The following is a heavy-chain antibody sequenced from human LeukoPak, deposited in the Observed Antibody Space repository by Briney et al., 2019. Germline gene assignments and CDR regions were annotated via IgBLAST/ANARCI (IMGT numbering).Heavy chain of an antibody. CDR3: ARDRLPITMVRGVTIDY. J-gene: IGHJ4*02. D-gene: IGHD3-10*01. CDR2: ISYDGSNK. CDR1: GFTFSSYA. V-gene: IGHV3-30*04. Sequence: GSLRLSCAASGFTFSSYAMHWVRQAPGKGLEWVAVISYDGSNKYYADSVKGRFTISRDNSKNTLYLQMNSLRAEDTAVYCCARDRLPITMVRGVTIDYWGQGTLVTVSS.